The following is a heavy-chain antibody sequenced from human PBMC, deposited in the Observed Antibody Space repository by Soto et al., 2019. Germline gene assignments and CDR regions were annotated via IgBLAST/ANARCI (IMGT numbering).Heavy chain of an antibody. J-gene: IGHJ5*02. V-gene: IGHV4-34*01. Sequence: SETLSLTCAVYGGSFSGYYWSWIRQPPGKGLEWIGEINHSGSTNYNPSLKSRVTISVDTSKNQFSLKLSSVTAADTAVYYCARGLARSRYQRNWVWFEPWGQGTLVTVSS. CDR2: INHSGST. CDR3: ARGLARSRYQRNWVWFEP. D-gene: IGHD2-2*01. CDR1: GGSFSGYY.